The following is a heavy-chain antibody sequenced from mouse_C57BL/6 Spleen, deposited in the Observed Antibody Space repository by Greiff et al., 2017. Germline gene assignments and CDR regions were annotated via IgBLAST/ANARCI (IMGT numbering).Heavy chain of an antibody. J-gene: IGHJ4*01. V-gene: IGHV1-64*01. D-gene: IGHD1-1*01. CDR2: IHPNSGST. CDR3: ARNDGSFYDDAMDY. Sequence: VQLQQPGAELVKPGASVKLSCKASGYTFTSYWMHWVKQRPGQGLEWIGMIHPNSGSTNYNEKFKSKATLTVDKSSSTAYMQLSSLTSEDSAVYYCARNDGSFYDDAMDYWGQGTSVTVSS. CDR1: GYTFTSYW.